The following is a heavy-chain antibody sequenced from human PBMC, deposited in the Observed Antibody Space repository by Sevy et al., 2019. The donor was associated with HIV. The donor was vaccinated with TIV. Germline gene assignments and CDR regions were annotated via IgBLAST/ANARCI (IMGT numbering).Heavy chain of an antibody. CDR3: ARGGRLLLYPSRSLYYYYGMDV. V-gene: IGHV3-11*01. CDR2: ISSSGSTI. D-gene: IGHD2-2*02. J-gene: IGHJ6*02. CDR1: GFTFSDYY. Sequence: GGSLRLSCAASGFTFSDYYMSWIRQAPGKGLEWVSYISSSGSTIYYADSVKGRFTISRDNAKNSLYLQMNSLRAEDTAVYYCARGGRLLLYPSRSLYYYYGMDVWGQGTTVTVSS.